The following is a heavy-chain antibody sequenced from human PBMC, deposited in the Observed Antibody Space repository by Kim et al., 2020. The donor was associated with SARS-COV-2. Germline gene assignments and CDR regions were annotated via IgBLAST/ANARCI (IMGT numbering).Heavy chain of an antibody. CDR1: GGSMNSYY. CDR2: IYYSGST. Sequence: SETLSLTCTVSGGSMNSYYWSWIRQPPGKGLEWIADIYYSGSTTYSPSLKSRFTISVDTSKNQFSLKLSSVTAADTAVYYCPITRREDYGDHYFDYRGQG. V-gene: IGHV4-59*01. D-gene: IGHD4-17*01. CDR3: PITRREDYGDHYFDY. J-gene: IGHJ4*02.